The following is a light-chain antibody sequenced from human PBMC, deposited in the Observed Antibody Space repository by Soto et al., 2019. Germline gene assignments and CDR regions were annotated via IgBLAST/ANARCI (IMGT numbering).Light chain of an antibody. CDR3: TSYTSSTTYV. Sequence: QSALTQPASVSGSPGQSITISCTGSRSDVGGYNYVSWYQHHPGKAPKLMIYDVNNRPSGVSNRFSGSKSGNTASLTISGLQAEDEADYYCTSYTSSTTYVFGTGTKLTVL. CDR1: RSDVGGYNY. V-gene: IGLV2-14*03. CDR2: DVN. J-gene: IGLJ1*01.